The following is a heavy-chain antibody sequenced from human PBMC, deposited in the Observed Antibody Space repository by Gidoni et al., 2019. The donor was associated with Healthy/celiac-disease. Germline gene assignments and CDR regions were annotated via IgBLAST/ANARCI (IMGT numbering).Heavy chain of an antibody. Sequence: QVQLVESGGGVVQPGRSLRLSCAASGFTFSSYGMHWVRQAPGKGLEWVAVIWYDGSNKYYADSVKGRFTISRDNSKNTLYLQMNSLRAEDTAVYYCARDNSAWELPHNGGYFDYWGQGTLVTVSS. V-gene: IGHV3-33*01. CDR2: IWYDGSNK. D-gene: IGHD1-26*01. CDR1: GFTFSSYG. CDR3: ARDNSAWELPHNGGYFDY. J-gene: IGHJ4*02.